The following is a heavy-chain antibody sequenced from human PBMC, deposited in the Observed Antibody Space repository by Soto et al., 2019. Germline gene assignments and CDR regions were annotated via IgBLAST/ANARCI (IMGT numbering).Heavy chain of an antibody. J-gene: IGHJ4*02. CDR1: GGTFSSYA. V-gene: IGHV1-69*01. CDR3: AGRGLRVRYFDS. CDR2: IIPIFGTA. D-gene: IGHD4-17*01. Sequence: QVQLVQSGAEVKKPGASVKVSCKASGGTFSSYAISWLRQAPGQGLEWMGGIIPIFGTANYAQKFQGRVTITADESTSTAYMELSSLRSEDTAVYYCAGRGLRVRYFDSWGQGTLVTVSS.